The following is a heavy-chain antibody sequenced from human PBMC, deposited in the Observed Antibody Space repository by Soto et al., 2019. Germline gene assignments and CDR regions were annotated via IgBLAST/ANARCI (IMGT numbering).Heavy chain of an antibody. V-gene: IGHV4-39*01. CDR1: GGSITSSSSS. J-gene: IGHJ5*02. Sequence: QLQLQESGPGLVKPSETLSLTCTVSGGSITSSSSSWDWIRQPPGKGLEWIGSIYYSGSTYYNPSLKSRVTISVDTSNNQFSLKLNSKTAPDTAVYYCARLSDGGWFDPWGQGTLVTVSS. CDR3: ARLSDGGWFDP. D-gene: IGHD3-16*01. CDR2: IYYSGST.